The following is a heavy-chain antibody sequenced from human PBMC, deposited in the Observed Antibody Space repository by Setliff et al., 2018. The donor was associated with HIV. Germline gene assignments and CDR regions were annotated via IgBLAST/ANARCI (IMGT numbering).Heavy chain of an antibody. V-gene: IGHV3-30*04. Sequence: GGSLRLSCAASGFTFYSYTMHWVRQAPGKGLEWLTLISYDGDNKRYADSVKGRFTISRDNSKDTLYLQLNSLRPADTAIYYCAKDPFKTTGGVDYWGQGTLVTVSS. CDR1: GFTFYSYT. J-gene: IGHJ4*02. CDR3: AKDPFKTTGGVDY. D-gene: IGHD4-4*01. CDR2: ISYDGDNK.